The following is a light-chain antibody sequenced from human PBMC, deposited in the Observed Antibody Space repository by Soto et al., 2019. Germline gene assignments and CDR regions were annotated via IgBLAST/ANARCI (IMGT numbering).Light chain of an antibody. V-gene: IGKV4-1*01. CDR1: QSVLSSSNNENY. CDR2: WAS. J-gene: IGKJ4*01. CDR3: QQYYSTPLT. Sequence: DIVMTQSPDSLAVSLGERATINCKSSQSVLSSSNNENYLAWYQQKPGQPPKLLIYWASTRESGVPDRFRGSGSGTDFTLTISSLQAEDVAVYYCQQYYSTPLTFGGGTKVEIK.